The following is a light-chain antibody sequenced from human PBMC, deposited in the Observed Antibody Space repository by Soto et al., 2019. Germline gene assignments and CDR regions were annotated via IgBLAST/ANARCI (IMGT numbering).Light chain of an antibody. Sequence: DIQFTQSPSFLSASVGDRVTITCRASQATRSYLAWYQQKPGKAPKLLIYAASTLQSGVPSRFSGSGSGTEFTLTISSVQAEDFAIYYCQQVKSYPISFGQGTRLEIK. CDR2: AAS. V-gene: IGKV1-9*01. CDR3: QQVKSYPIS. J-gene: IGKJ5*01. CDR1: QATRSY.